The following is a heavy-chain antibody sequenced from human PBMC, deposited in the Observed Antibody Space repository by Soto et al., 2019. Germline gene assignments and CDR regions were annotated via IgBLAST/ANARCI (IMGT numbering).Heavy chain of an antibody. J-gene: IGHJ4*02. V-gene: IGHV3-23*01. D-gene: IGHD1-26*01. CDR1: GFRFSSYS. CDR3: VKWELPDY. Sequence: EMQLLESGGGLVQPGGSLRLSCAASGFRFSSYSMTWVRQAPGKGLEWVSAIPGGGGATYYADSVKGRFTISRDNSKNTLYLQMNSLRVDDTAVYYCVKWELPDYWGQGTLVTVSS. CDR2: IPGGGGAT.